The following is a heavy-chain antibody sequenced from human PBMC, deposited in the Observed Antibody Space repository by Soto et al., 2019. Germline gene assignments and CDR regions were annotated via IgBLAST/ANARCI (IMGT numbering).Heavy chain of an antibody. V-gene: IGHV3-7*05. Sequence: EVQLVESGGGLVQPGGSLRLSSAASGFTFNTSWMSWVRRAPGKGLEGVAHMNQHGSEKYYVDDVKGRFTISGDDGKNSLSLQMNSLGGEDTDVDYCVSWAGSSYWGQGTLVTVSS. CDR3: VSWAGSSY. CDR1: GFTFNTSW. J-gene: IGHJ4*02. CDR2: MNQHGSEK. D-gene: IGHD3-10*01.